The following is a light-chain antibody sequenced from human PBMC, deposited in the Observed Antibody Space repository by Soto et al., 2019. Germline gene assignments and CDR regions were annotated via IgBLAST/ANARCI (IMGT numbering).Light chain of an antibody. V-gene: IGKV3-20*01. Sequence: EIVLTQSPGTLSLSPGERATLSCRASQSVSDMYLAWYQQKPGQAPRLLIYASNRATGIPDRFSGSGSGTDFTLTISRLEPEDFAVYYCQHYGTSAVFGPGPKVDIK. CDR1: QSVSDMY. CDR2: AS. CDR3: QHYGTSAV. J-gene: IGKJ3*01.